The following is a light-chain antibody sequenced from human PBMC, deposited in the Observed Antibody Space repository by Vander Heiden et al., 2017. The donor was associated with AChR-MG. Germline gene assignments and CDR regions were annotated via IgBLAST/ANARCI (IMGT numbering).Light chain of an antibody. J-gene: IGKJ3*01. V-gene: IGKV3-20*01. CDR3: QPHNT. CDR2: GAS. CDR1: QTVGSDY. Sequence: IVVTQSPGTLSSSAGERTTLSCRASQTVGSDYVAVDQQTPGQAPSLLIYGASNRAAGITDRFSGSGSGTDFTRTSSRMEPDDFEGDDGQPHNTFGHGTKVDIK.